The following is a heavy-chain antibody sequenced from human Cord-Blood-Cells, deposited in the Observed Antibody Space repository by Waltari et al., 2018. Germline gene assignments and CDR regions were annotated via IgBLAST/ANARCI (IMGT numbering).Heavy chain of an antibody. CDR3: ARRRMTTVTNDAFDI. J-gene: IGHJ3*02. V-gene: IGHV5-51*01. D-gene: IGHD4-17*01. CDR2: IYPGDSDT. CDR1: GYSFTSYW. Sequence: EVQLVQSGAEVKKPGESLKISCKGSGYSFTSYWIGWLRQLPGKGLEWMGIIYPGDSDTRYSPSFQGQVTISADKSISTAYLQWSSLKASDTAMYYCARRRMTTVTNDAFDIWGQGTMVTVSS.